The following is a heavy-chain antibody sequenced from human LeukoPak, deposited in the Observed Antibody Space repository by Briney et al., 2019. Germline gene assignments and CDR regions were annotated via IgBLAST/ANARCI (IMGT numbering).Heavy chain of an antibody. Sequence: GASVKVSCKASGYTFTSYDINWVRQATGQGLEWMGWMNPNSGNTGYAQKFQGRVTMTRNTSISTAYMELSSLRSEDTAVYYCARRVVRGVKVYFDYRGQGTLVTVSS. J-gene: IGHJ4*02. V-gene: IGHV1-8*01. CDR2: MNPNSGNT. D-gene: IGHD3-10*01. CDR3: ARRVVRGVKVYFDY. CDR1: GYTFTSYD.